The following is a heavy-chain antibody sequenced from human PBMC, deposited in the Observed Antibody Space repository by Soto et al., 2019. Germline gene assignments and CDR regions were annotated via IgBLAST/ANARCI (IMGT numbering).Heavy chain of an antibody. V-gene: IGHV4-59*01. D-gene: IGHD6-19*01. CDR3: ASDRSTGWDQGYGMDV. J-gene: IGHJ6*02. CDR1: GGSISTYY. CDR2: IYYSGST. Sequence: PSETLSLTCTVSGGSISTYYWSWIRQPPGKGLEWIRYIYYSGSTSYNPSLKSRVTISVDTSKNQFSLKLRSVTAADTAVYYCASDRSTGWDQGYGMDVWGQGTTVTVSS.